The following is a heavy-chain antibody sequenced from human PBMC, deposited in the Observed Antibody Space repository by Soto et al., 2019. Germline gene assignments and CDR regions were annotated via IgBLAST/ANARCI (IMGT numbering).Heavy chain of an antibody. CDR1: GFTFSSFA. CDR2: ISSDGNTK. Sequence: QVQLVESGGGVVQSGRSLRLSCAASGFTFSSFAIHWVRQAPGKGLEWVSVISSDGNTKYYEDSVKGRFTISRDNSKNTLYLQMNSLRPDDTAVYFCAKELYYYGSGTFDYWGQGTLVTVSS. V-gene: IGHV3-30*18. D-gene: IGHD3-10*01. CDR3: AKELYYYGSGTFDY. J-gene: IGHJ4*02.